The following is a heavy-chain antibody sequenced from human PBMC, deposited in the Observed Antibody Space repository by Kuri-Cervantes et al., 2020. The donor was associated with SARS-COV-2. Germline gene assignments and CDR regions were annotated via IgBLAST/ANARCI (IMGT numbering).Heavy chain of an antibody. D-gene: IGHD6-19*01. V-gene: IGHV3-30*03. CDR2: ISYDGSNK. CDR1: GFTFSSYG. Sequence: LSLSCAASGFTFSSYGMHWVRQAPGKGLEWVAVISYDGSNKYYADSVKGRFTISRDNAKNSLYLQMNSLRDEDTAVYYCARVGPRGTGIAVAGYWYFDLWGRGTLVTVS. J-gene: IGHJ2*01. CDR3: ARVGPRGTGIAVAGYWYFDL.